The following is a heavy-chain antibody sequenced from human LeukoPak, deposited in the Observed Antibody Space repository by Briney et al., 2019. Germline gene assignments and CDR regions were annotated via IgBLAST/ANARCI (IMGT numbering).Heavy chain of an antibody. CDR2: IYYSGST. V-gene: IGHV4-39*01. CDR1: GGSISSSSYY. J-gene: IGHJ4*02. D-gene: IGHD5-24*01. CDR3: ARRKMDYFDY. Sequence: SETLSLTCTVSGGSISSSSYYWGWIRQPPGKGLEWIGSIYYSGSTYYNPSLKSRVTISVDTSKNQFSLKLSSVTDADTAVYYCARRKMDYFDYWGQGTLVTVSS.